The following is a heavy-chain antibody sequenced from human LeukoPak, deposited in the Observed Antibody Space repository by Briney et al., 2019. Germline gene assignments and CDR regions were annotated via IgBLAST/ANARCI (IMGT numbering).Heavy chain of an antibody. J-gene: IGHJ6*03. D-gene: IGHD6-19*01. CDR1: GFTFSSYG. CDR2: ISGSGGST. V-gene: IGHV3-23*01. Sequence: GGTLRLSCAASGFTFSSYGMSWVRQAPGKGLEWVSAISGSGGSTYYADSVKGRFTISRDNSKNTLYLQMNSLRAEDTAVYYCAKVYGSSGWVSYYYYYMDVWGKGTTVTISS. CDR3: AKVYGSSGWVSYYYYYMDV.